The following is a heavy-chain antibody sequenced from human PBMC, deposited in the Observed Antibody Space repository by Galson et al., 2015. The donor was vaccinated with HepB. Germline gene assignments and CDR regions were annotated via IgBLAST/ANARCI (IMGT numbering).Heavy chain of an antibody. CDR3: ARVKGRIAVAQMVRDAFDI. CDR1: GFTFSSYS. V-gene: IGHV3-48*02. J-gene: IGHJ3*02. D-gene: IGHD6-19*01. CDR2: ISSSSSTI. Sequence: FLRLSCAASGFTFSSYSMNWVRQAPGKGLEWVSYISSSSSTIYYADSVKGRFTISRDNAKNSLYLQMNSLRDEDTAVYYCARVKGRIAVAQMVRDAFDIWGQGTMVTVSS.